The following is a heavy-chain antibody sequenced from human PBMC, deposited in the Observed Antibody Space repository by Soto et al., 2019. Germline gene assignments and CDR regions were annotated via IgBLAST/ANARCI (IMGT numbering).Heavy chain of an antibody. J-gene: IGHJ4*02. CDR3: TRGRENYSYFDY. V-gene: IGHV3-74*01. D-gene: IGHD4-4*01. Sequence: EVQLVESGGGLVQPGGSLRLSCAASGFTLSTYWMHWVXQAPGGGVVWVSRINSDGSSTIYAXXVKGRFTISRENAKNXXXXXXXXXRXEDTAVYYCTRGRENYSYFDYWGQGILVTVSS. CDR2: INSDGSST. CDR1: GFTLSTYW.